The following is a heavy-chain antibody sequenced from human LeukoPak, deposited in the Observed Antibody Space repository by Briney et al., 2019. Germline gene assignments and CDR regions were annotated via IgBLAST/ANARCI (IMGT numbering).Heavy chain of an antibody. D-gene: IGHD2-15*01. CDR3: ARTVVAATPFDY. CDR1: GYTFTGYY. V-gene: IGHV1-2*02. Sequence: ASVKVSCKASGYTFTGYYMHWVRQAPGQGLEWMGWINPNSGGTNYAQKFQGRVTMTRGTSISTAYMELSRLRSDDTAVYYCARTVVAATPFDYWGQGTLVTVSS. J-gene: IGHJ4*02. CDR2: INPNSGGT.